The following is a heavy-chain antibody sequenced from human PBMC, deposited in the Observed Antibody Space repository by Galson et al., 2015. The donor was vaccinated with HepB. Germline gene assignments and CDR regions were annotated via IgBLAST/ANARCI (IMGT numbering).Heavy chain of an antibody. CDR3: ARGGKNRYGMDV. D-gene: IGHD3-16*01. Sequence: SLRLSCAASGFSFSSYWMHWVRQAPGKGLVWVSRISSDGISTTYAGSVKGRFTISRDNAKNTLYLRMNSLRAEDTAVYYCARGGKNRYGMDVWGQGTTVTVSS. CDR1: GFSFSSYW. V-gene: IGHV3-74*01. J-gene: IGHJ6*02. CDR2: ISSDGIST.